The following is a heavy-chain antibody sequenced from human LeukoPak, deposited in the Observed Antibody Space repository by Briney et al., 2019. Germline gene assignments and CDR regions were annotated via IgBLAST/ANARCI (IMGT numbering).Heavy chain of an antibody. V-gene: IGHV3-66*01. D-gene: IGHD1-1*01. CDR2: IYSGGNT. CDR3: ARGRGYQWNDGYWYFDL. CDR1: GITVSSNY. J-gene: IGHJ2*01. Sequence: PGGSLRLSCAASGITVSSNYMSWVRQAPGKGPEWVSVIYSGGNTYYADSVKGRFTISRDNSKNTLYLQMNSLRVEDMAVYYCARGRGYQWNDGYWYFDLWGRGTLVTVSS.